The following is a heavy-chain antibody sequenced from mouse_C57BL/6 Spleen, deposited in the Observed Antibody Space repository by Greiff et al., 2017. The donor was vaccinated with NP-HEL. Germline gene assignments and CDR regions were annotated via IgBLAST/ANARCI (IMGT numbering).Heavy chain of an antibody. CDR1: GYTFTSYW. CDR3: AILPIYYDYDGFAY. V-gene: IGHV1-64*01. J-gene: IGHJ3*01. Sequence: QVQLQQPGAELVKPGASVKLSCKASGYTFTSYWMHWVKQRPGQGLEWIGMIHPNSGSTNYNEKFKSKATLTVDKSSSTAYMQLSSLTSEDSAVYYCAILPIYYDYDGFAYWGQGTLVTVSA. CDR2: IHPNSGST. D-gene: IGHD2-4*01.